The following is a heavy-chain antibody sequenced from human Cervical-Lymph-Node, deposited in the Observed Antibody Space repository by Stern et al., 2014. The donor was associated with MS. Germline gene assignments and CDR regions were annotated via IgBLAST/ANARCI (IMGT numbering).Heavy chain of an antibody. Sequence: EVQLVESGGGLVQPGGSLRLSCEASGFTFSHYAMNWVRQAPGKGLEWGSSISGSGSSTHYADSVKGRFTISRDNPKKTLYLQLNNLGADDTAIYYCAKDHRIAAPGSTPFDSWGPGTLVTVSS. CDR3: AKDHRIAAPGSTPFDS. CDR1: GFTFSHYA. CDR2: ISGSGSST. D-gene: IGHD6-13*01. V-gene: IGHV3-23*04. J-gene: IGHJ4*02.